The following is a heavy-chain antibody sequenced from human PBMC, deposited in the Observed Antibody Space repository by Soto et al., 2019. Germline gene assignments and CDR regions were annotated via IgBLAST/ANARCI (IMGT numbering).Heavy chain of an antibody. CDR2: IIPIFGTA. CDR1: GGTFSSYA. J-gene: IGHJ4*02. V-gene: IGHV1-69*13. CDR3: ARDKTEVAAAGTHFDY. D-gene: IGHD6-13*01. Sequence: SVKVSCKASGGTFSSYAISWVRQAPGQGLEWMGGIIPIFGTANYAQKFQGRVTITADESTSTAYMELSSLRSEDTAVYYCARDKTEVAAAGTHFDYWGQGTLVTVSS.